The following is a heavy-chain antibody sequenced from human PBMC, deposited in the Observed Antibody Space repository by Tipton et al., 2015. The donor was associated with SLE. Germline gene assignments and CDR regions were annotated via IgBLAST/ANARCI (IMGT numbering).Heavy chain of an antibody. CDR3: ARGLSAYSSTWFYYYYAMDV. CDR1: GGSFSGYY. V-gene: IGHV4-34*01. D-gene: IGHD6-13*01. CDR2: INHSGNS. Sequence: TLSLTCAVHGGSFSGYYWTWIRQSPSGLEWIGEINHSGNSNSNPSLKSRVTISVDPSKNQFSLRLSSVIAADTAVYYCARGLSAYSSTWFYYYYAMDVWGQGTTVTVSS. J-gene: IGHJ6*02.